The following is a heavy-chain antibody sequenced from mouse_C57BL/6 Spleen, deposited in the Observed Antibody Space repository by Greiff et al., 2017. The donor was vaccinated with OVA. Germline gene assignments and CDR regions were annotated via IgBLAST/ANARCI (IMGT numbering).Heavy chain of an antibody. Sequence: QVQLQQPGAELVKPGASVKLSCKASGYTFTSYWMHWVKQRPGQGLEWIGMIHPTSGSTNYNEKFKSKATLTVDKSSSTAYMQLSSLTSEDAAVDYCARRGYNGAMDYWGQGTSVTVSS. D-gene: IGHD2-2*01. V-gene: IGHV1-64*01. CDR3: ARRGYNGAMDY. CDR1: GYTFTSYW. J-gene: IGHJ4*01. CDR2: IHPTSGST.